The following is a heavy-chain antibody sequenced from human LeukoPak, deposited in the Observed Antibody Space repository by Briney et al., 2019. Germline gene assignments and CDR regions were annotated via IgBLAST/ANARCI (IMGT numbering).Heavy chain of an antibody. CDR1: GFTFSSYS. CDR3: ARGGYYYDSSGYDY. D-gene: IGHD3-22*01. V-gene: IGHV3-21*01. J-gene: IGHJ4*02. CDR2: ISSSSSYI. Sequence: PGGSLRPSCAASGFTFSSYSMNWVRQAPGKGLEWVSSISSSSSYIYYADSVKGRFTISRDNAKNSLYLQMNSLRAEDTAVYYCARGGYYYDSSGYDYWGQGTLVTVSS.